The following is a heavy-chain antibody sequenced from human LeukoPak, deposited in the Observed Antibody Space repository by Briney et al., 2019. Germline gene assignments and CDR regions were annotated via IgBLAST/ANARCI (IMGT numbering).Heavy chain of an antibody. J-gene: IGHJ3*02. CDR3: ARYPTLVWGGYSYGYSRDDAFDI. Sequence: SETLSLTCTVSGGSISSGGYYWSWIRQPPGKGLEWIGYIYHSGSTYYNPSLKSRVTISVDRSKNQFSLKLSSVTAADTAVYYCARYPTLVWGGYSYGYSRDDAFDIWGQGTMVTVSS. V-gene: IGHV4-30-2*01. CDR1: GGSISSGGYY. CDR2: IYHSGST. D-gene: IGHD5-18*01.